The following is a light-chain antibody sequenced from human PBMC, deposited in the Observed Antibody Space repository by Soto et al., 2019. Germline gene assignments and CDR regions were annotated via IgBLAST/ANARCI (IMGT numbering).Light chain of an antibody. J-gene: IGKJ1*01. CDR3: QQYNNWPRT. Sequence: EIVMTQSPATLSLSPGERATLSCRASQSVNSNLAWYQQKAGQAPRLLIYGTSTRATGIPARFSGSGSGTDFTFTISSLQFEDFAVYYCQQYNNWPRTFGQGTKVEIK. CDR1: QSVNSN. CDR2: GTS. V-gene: IGKV3-15*01.